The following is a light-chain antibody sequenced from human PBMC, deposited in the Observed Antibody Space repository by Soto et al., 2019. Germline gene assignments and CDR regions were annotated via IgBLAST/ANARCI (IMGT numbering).Light chain of an antibody. Sequence: EIVMTQSPATLSVSPGERATLSCRASQSVSSNLAWYQQKPGQAPRLLIYGASTRATGIPARFSGSGSGTEFTLTISSLQSEDFAVYYCQQYNKWPQGKFGKGTKVDI. J-gene: IGKJ1*01. CDR1: QSVSSN. CDR3: QQYNKWPQGK. V-gene: IGKV3-15*01. CDR2: GAS.